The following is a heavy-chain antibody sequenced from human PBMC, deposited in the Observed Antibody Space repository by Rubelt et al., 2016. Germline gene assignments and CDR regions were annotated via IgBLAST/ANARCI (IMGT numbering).Heavy chain of an antibody. J-gene: IGHJ3*02. CDR1: GGSISSSSYY. Sequence: QLQLQESGPGLVKPSETLSLTCTVSGGSISSSSYYWGWIRQPPGKGLEWIGSIYYSGSTYYNPSFKSRVTIAVDTSKNQFSLKLSSVNAADTAVDYCARGGGGLEQTNDAVDIWGQGTMVTVSS. D-gene: IGHD1/OR15-1a*01. CDR3: ARGGGGLEQTNDAVDI. CDR2: IYYSGST. V-gene: IGHV4-39*07.